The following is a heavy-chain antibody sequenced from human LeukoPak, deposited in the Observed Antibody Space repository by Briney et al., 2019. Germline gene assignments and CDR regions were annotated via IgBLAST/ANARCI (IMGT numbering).Heavy chain of an antibody. CDR3: ARVPASGWDYYDSSGTGGAFDI. D-gene: IGHD3-22*01. J-gene: IGHJ3*02. Sequence: GGSVRLSCAASGFTFSSYGMHWVRQAPGKGLEWVAVIWYDGSNKYYADSVKGRFTISRDSSKNTLYLQMNSLRAEDTAVYYCARVPASGWDYYDSSGTGGAFDIWGQGTMVTVSS. V-gene: IGHV3-33*01. CDR1: GFTFSSYG. CDR2: IWYDGSNK.